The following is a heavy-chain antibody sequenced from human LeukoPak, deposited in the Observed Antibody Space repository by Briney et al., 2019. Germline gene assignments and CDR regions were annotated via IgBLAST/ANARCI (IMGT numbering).Heavy chain of an antibody. CDR1: GIAFSSYT. CDR3: ARDLRGYCNSVSC. Sequence: GGSLRLSCAVSGIAFSSYTMNWVRQAPGKGLEWVSQISSSGSFIYYADSVKGRFTISRDNAKNSLYLQTNSLRAEDTAVYYCARDLRGYCNSVSCWGQGTLVTVSS. V-gene: IGHV3-21*01. CDR2: ISSSGSFI. D-gene: IGHD2/OR15-2a*01. J-gene: IGHJ4*02.